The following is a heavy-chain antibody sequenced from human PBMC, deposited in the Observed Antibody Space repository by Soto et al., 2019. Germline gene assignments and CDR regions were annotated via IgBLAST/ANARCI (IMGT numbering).Heavy chain of an antibody. D-gene: IGHD1-1*01. CDR2: IYYSGST. Sequence: SATLSLTCTVSGSSINSGGYYWSWLRQHPGKGLEWIGYIYYSGSTYYNPSLKSRVTISVDTSKNQFSLKLSSVTAADTAVYYCAREDTDRRRPLDYWGQGTLVTVSS. V-gene: IGHV4-31*03. CDR3: AREDTDRRRPLDY. CDR1: GSSINSGGYY. J-gene: IGHJ4*02.